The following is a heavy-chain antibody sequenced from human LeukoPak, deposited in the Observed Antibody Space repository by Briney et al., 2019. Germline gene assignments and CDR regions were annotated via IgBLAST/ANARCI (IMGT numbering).Heavy chain of an antibody. V-gene: IGHV4-30-2*01. J-gene: IGHJ4*02. D-gene: IGHD3-3*01. CDR3: ARDFWSGYFFFDQ. CDR1: GGSISSASYY. Sequence: SETLSLTCTVSGGSISSASYYWSWIRQPPGKGLEWIGYIYHSGVTYYNPSLKSRLTISVDTSKNQFSLNLSSVTAADTVVYYCARDFWSGYFFFDQWGQGTLVTVSS. CDR2: IYHSGVT.